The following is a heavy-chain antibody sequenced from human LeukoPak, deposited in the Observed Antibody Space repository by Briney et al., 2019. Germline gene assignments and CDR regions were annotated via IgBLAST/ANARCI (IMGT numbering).Heavy chain of an antibody. CDR1: GYSISSGYY. CDR3: AREGLEWSYYVY. D-gene: IGHD1-26*01. V-gene: IGHV4-38-2*02. J-gene: IGHJ4*02. Sequence: PSETLSLTCTVSGYSISSGYYWGWIRQPPGNGLEWIGSIYHSGSTYYNPSLKSRVTISVDTSKNQFSLKLSSVTAADTAVYYCAREGLEWSYYVYWGQGTLVTVSS. CDR2: IYHSGST.